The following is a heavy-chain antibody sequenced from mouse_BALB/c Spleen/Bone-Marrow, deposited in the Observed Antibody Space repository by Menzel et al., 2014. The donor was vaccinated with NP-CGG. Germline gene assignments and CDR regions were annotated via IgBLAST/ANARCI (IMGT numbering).Heavy chain of an antibody. J-gene: IGHJ2*01. D-gene: IGHD2-1*01. Sequence: QVPVKQSGAELVRPGSSVKISCKASGYAFSSYWMNWVKQRPGQGLEWIGQIYPGDGDTNYSGKFKGKATLTADESSSTAYMQLSSLTSEDSAVYFCAFGNYDFDYWGQGTTLTVSS. V-gene: IGHV1-80*01. CDR3: AFGNYDFDY. CDR2: IYPGDGDT. CDR1: GYAFSSYW.